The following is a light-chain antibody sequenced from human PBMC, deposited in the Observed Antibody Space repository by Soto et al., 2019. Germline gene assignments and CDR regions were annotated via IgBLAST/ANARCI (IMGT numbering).Light chain of an antibody. V-gene: IGLV2-14*01. CDR2: EVS. J-gene: IGLJ3*02. CDR1: SSDVGGYSY. Sequence: QAASVSGSPGQSITISCTGTSSDVGGYSYVSWFQQHPGKAPKLMIFEVSNRPSGVSNRFSGSKSANTASLTISGLQAEDEADYYCSSYTSDNTWVFGGGTKVTVL. CDR3: SSYTSDNTWV.